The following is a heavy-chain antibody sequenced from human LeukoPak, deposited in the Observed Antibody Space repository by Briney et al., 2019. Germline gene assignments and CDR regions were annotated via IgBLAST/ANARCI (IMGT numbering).Heavy chain of an antibody. CDR1: GYSLSTHG. CDR2: IMPIFGAT. J-gene: IGHJ4*02. V-gene: IGHV1-69*05. Sequence: SVKVSCKASGYSLSTHGIRWVRQAPGQGLEWMGGIMPIFGATNYAQKFQGRLTITTDRSTSTAYMELNNLSSEDTALYHCARVATVGSLDNWGQGTLVTVSS. CDR3: ARVATVGSLDN. D-gene: IGHD4-23*01.